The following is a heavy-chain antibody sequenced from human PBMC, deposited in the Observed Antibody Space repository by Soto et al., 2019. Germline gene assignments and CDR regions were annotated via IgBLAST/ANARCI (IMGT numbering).Heavy chain of an antibody. D-gene: IGHD3-22*01. V-gene: IGHV4-30-4*01. CDR3: ASGKDYYDSSVELDY. J-gene: IGHJ4*02. Sequence: SETLSLTCTVSGGSISSGDYYWSWIRQPPGRGLEWIGYIYYSGSTYYNLSLKSRVTISVDTSKNQFSLKLSSVTAADTAVYYCASGKDYYDSSVELDYWGQGTLVTVSS. CDR1: GGSISSGDYY. CDR2: IYYSGST.